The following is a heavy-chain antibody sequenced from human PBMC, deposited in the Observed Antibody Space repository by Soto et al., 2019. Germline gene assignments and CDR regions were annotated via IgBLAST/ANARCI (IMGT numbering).Heavy chain of an antibody. CDR3: MRGVMMPDH. Sequence: PGGSLRLSCAASGFTFSDYAMSWVRQAPGKGLEWVSGIIGIDGPTYSADSVKGRFSISRDNSRNTLYLQMNSVRAEDTAVYYCMRGVMMPDHWGQGTLVTVSS. V-gene: IGHV3-23*01. CDR1: GFTFSDYA. D-gene: IGHD2-2*01. CDR2: IIGIDGPT. J-gene: IGHJ4*02.